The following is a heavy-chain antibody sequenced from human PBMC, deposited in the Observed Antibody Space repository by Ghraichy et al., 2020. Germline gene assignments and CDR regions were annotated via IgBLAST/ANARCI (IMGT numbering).Heavy chain of an antibody. J-gene: IGHJ6*02. D-gene: IGHD1/OR15-1a*01. CDR1: GASLSSANDY. V-gene: IGHV4-30-4*01. Sequence: SETLSLTCTVSGASLSSANDYWSWIRQSPRKGLEWIGYIYYGGSTYTHPSFQRRVTTSVDMSKNQISLTLSSVTAADTAVYYCARGTMSLDYHYFGMDVWGQGTSVTVSS. CDR3: ARGTMSLDYHYFGMDV. CDR2: IYYGGST.